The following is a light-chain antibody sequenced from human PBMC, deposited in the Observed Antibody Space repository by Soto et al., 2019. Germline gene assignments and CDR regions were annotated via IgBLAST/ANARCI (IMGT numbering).Light chain of an antibody. CDR1: SSNIGAGYD. Sequence: QPVLTQPPSVSGAPGQRVTISCTGSSSNIGAGYDVHWYQQLPGTAPKLLINANNNRPSGVPDRFSGSRSGTSASLAITGLQAGDEADYYCQSYDSSRTVGVFGGGTKLTVL. CDR2: ANN. V-gene: IGLV1-40*01. CDR3: QSYDSSRTVGV. J-gene: IGLJ3*02.